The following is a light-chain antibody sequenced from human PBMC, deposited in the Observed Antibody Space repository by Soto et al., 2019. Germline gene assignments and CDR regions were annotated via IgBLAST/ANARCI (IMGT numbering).Light chain of an antibody. Sequence: QSALTQPPSVSGSPGQSVTISCTGTSSDVGNYNRVSWYQQPPGTAPKLMIYEVSNRPSGVHDRFSGSKSGNTASLTISWLQAEDEADYSCSSYTSSSTYVVFGGGTKVTVL. CDR1: SSDVGNYNR. J-gene: IGLJ2*01. V-gene: IGLV2-18*02. CDR3: SSYTSSSTYVV. CDR2: EVS.